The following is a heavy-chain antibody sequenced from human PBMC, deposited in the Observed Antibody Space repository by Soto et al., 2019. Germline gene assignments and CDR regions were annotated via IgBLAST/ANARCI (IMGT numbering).Heavy chain of an antibody. V-gene: IGHV3-21*01. CDR3: ARDSTGATGDY. J-gene: IGHJ4*02. D-gene: IGHD1-26*01. CDR2: ISSSSSYI. Sequence: PGGSLRLSCAASGFTFSNHLMNWVRQAPGKGLEWVSSISSSSSYIYYADSVKGRFTISRDNAKNSLYLQMNSLRADDTALYYCARDSTGATGDYWGQETLVT. CDR1: GFTFSNHL.